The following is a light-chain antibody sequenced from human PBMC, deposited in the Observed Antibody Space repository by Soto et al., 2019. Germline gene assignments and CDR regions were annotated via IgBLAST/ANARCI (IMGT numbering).Light chain of an antibody. CDR1: QSVSSY. CDR3: QQYNSWPET. Sequence: EIVLTQSPATLSLSPGERATLSCRASQSVSSYLAWYQQKPGQAPRLLIYDASNRATGIPARFSGSGSGTEFTLTIGSLQSEDFAVYYCQQYNSWPETFGQGTKVDIK. J-gene: IGKJ1*01. V-gene: IGKV3-11*01. CDR2: DAS.